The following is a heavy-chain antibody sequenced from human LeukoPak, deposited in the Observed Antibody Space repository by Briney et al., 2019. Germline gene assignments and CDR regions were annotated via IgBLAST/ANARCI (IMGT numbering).Heavy chain of an antibody. CDR2: IIPIFGTA. CDR1: GGTFSSYA. Sequence: SVKVSCKASGGTFSSYAISWVRQAPGQGLEWMGGIIPIFGTANYAQKFQGRVTITADESTSTAYMELSSLRSEDTAVYCCARERPVVVAATGAFDIWGQGTMVTVSS. CDR3: ARERPVVVAATGAFDI. J-gene: IGHJ3*02. V-gene: IGHV1-69*13. D-gene: IGHD2-15*01.